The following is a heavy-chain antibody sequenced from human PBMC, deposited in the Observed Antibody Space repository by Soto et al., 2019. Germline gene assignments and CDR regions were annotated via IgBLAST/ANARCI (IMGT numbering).Heavy chain of an antibody. Sequence: SETLSLTCTVSGGSISSSSYYWGWIRQPPGKGLEWIGSIYYSGSTYYNPSLKSRVTISVDTSKNHFSLKLSSVTAADTAVYYCARHGSPAYYYYYMDVWGKGTTVTVSS. CDR2: IYYSGST. V-gene: IGHV4-39*01. J-gene: IGHJ6*03. CDR3: ARHGSPAYYYYYMDV. CDR1: GGSISSSSYY.